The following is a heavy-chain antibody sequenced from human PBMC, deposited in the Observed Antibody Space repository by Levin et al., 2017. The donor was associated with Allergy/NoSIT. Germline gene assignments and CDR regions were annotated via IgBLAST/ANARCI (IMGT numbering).Heavy chain of an antibody. CDR3: AREVGDEARPPYFQH. CDR1: GYTFTSYG. J-gene: IGHJ1*01. Sequence: GASVKVSCKASGYTFTSYGISWVRQAPGQGLEWMGWISAYNGNTNYAQKLQGRVTMTTDTSTSTAYMELRSLRSDDTAVYYCAREVGDEARPPYFQHWGQGTLVTVSS. CDR2: ISAYNGNT. D-gene: IGHD3-16*01. V-gene: IGHV1-18*01.